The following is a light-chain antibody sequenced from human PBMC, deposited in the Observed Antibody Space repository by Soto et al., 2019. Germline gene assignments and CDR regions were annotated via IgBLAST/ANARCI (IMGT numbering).Light chain of an antibody. CDR3: QQYGSSPLT. CDR1: QSVSSSY. V-gene: IGKV3-20*01. CDR2: GAS. J-gene: IGKJ4*01. Sequence: DIVLTQSPGTLSLSPGERATLSCRARQSVSSSYLAWYQQKPGQAPRLLIYGASSRATGIPDRFSGSGSGTAFTLTISRLEPEDFAVYYCQQYGSSPLTFGGGTKVEIK.